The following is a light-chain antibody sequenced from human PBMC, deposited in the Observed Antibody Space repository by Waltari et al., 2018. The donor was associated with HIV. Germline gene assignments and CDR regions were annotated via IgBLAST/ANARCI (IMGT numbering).Light chain of an antibody. V-gene: IGKV1-39*01. CDR1: QAISTY. CDR3: QQSNSIPQT. CDR2: VAS. Sequence: DIQMTQSPSSLSASVGDRVTLTCRASQAISTYLNWYQQKPGKAPKLLIDVASTLQSGVPSRFSGSGSGTDFTLTISSLQPEDFATYYCQQSNSIPQTFGQGTKLEIK. J-gene: IGKJ1*01.